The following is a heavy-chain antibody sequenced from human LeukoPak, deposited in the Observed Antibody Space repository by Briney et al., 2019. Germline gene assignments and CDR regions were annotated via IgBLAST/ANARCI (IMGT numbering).Heavy chain of an antibody. CDR1: GFTFSSYA. J-gene: IGHJ4*02. Sequence: GGSLRLSCAASGFTFSSYAMNWVRQAPGKGLEWVSAISGSGGSTYYADSVKGRFTISRDNSKNTLYLQMNSLRAEDTAVYYCAKVEANYDSSGYYYGWGQGTLVTVSS. CDR2: ISGSGGST. CDR3: AKVEANYDSSGYYYG. V-gene: IGHV3-23*01. D-gene: IGHD3-22*01.